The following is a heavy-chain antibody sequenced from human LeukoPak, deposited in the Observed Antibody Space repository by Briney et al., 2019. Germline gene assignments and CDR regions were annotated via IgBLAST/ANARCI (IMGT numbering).Heavy chain of an antibody. CDR3: ARWSSTSPLGAFDI. J-gene: IGHJ3*02. CDR1: GYTFTSYG. D-gene: IGHD2-2*01. V-gene: IGHV1-18*01. Sequence: ASVKVSCKASGYTFTSYGISWVRQAPGQGLKGMGWISAYNGNTNYAQKLQGRVTMTTDTSTSTAYMELRSLRSDDTAVYYCARWSSTSPLGAFDIWGQGTMVTVSS. CDR2: ISAYNGNT.